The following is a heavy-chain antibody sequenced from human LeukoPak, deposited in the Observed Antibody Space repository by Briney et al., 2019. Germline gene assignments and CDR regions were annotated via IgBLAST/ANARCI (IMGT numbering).Heavy chain of an antibody. CDR3: ARELRQDYYDSSGYQDY. CDR2: INWNGGST. V-gene: IGHV3-20*04. J-gene: IGHJ4*02. D-gene: IGHD3-22*01. Sequence: GGSLRLSCAASGFTFDDYGMSWVRQAPGKGLEWVSGINWNGGSTGYADSVKGRFTISRDNAKNSLYLQMNSLRAEDTAVYYCARELRQDYYDSSGYQDYWGQGTLVTVSS. CDR1: GFTFDDYG.